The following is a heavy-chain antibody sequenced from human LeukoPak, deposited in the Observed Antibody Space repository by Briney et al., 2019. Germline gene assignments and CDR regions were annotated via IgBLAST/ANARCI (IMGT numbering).Heavy chain of an antibody. D-gene: IGHD3-10*01. V-gene: IGHV3-21*01. CDR2: ISSSSSYI. Sequence: PGGSLRLSCAASGFTFSSYSMNWVRQAPGKGLEWVSSISSSSSYIYYADSVKGRFTISRDNAKNSLYLQMNSLRAEDTAVYYCARSPALGSGSAYYYYGMDVWGQGTTVTVSS. CDR1: GFTFSSYS. J-gene: IGHJ6*02. CDR3: ARSPALGSGSAYYYYGMDV.